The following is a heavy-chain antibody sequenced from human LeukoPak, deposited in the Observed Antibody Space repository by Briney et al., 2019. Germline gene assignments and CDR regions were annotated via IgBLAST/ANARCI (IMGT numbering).Heavy chain of an antibody. V-gene: IGHV1-69*06. Sequence: GASVKVSCKASGGTFSSYAISWVRQAPGQGLEWMGGIIPIFGTANYAQKFQGRVTITADKSTSTAYMELSSLRSEDTAVYYCAIGVSSSWYLVFDYWGQGTLVTVSS. J-gene: IGHJ4*02. CDR2: IIPIFGTA. D-gene: IGHD6-13*01. CDR1: GGTFSSYA. CDR3: AIGVSSSWYLVFDY.